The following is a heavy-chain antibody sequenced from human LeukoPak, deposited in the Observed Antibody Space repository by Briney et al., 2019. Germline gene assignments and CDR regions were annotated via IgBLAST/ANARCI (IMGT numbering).Heavy chain of an antibody. CDR1: GFTVSSNY. V-gene: IGHV3-53*01. Sequence: GGSLRLSCAASGFTVSSNYMSWVRQAPGKGLEWVSVIYGGGSAYYADSVKGRFTISRDNSKNTLYLQMNSLRADDTAVYYCAREDSSGYYRYDYWGQGTLVTVSS. D-gene: IGHD3-22*01. J-gene: IGHJ4*02. CDR3: AREDSSGYYRYDY. CDR2: IYGGGSA.